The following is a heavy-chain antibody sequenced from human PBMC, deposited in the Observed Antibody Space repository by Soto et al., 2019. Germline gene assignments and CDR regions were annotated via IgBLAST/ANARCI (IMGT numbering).Heavy chain of an antibody. CDR1: GFTFRSYA. D-gene: IGHD3-10*01. J-gene: IGHJ4*02. CDR2: IPRDGSNK. V-gene: IGHV3-30*04. CDR3: ARSRSGAVADSFDF. Sequence: QVQVVESGGGVVQPGRSLRLSCAASGFTFRSYAIHWVRQAPGKGLEWVAVIPRDGSNKYYVDSVKGRFTISRDNSKDTVYLQMNSLRDEDSAMFYCARSRSGAVADSFDFWGQGTLVTVSS.